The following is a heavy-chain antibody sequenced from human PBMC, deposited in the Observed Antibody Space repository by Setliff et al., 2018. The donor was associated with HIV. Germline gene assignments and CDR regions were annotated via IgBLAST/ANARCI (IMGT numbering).Heavy chain of an antibody. D-gene: IGHD6-19*01. CDR2: IIPILGIA. CDR3: AGYTSGWYAPY. V-gene: IGHV1-69*10. Sequence: GASVKVSCKASGGTFSSYAISWVRQAPGQGLEWMGGIIPILGIANYAQKFQGRVTITADKSTSTAYMELSSLRSEDTAVYYCAGYTSGWYAPYWGQGTLVTVSS. CDR1: GGTFSSYA. J-gene: IGHJ4*02.